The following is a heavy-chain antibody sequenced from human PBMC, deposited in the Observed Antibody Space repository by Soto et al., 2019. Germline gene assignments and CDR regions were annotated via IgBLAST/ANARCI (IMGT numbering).Heavy chain of an antibody. Sequence: SETLSLTCAVSGYSISRGYYWGLIRQPPGKGLEWIGSIYHSGSTYYNPSLKSRVTISVDTSKNQCSLKLSSVTAADTAVYYCARASYFSDSFGYFLDSWGQGTLVT. J-gene: IGHJ4*02. CDR3: ARASYFSDSFGYFLDS. D-gene: IGHD3-22*01. V-gene: IGHV4-38-2*01. CDR1: GYSISRGYY. CDR2: IYHSGST.